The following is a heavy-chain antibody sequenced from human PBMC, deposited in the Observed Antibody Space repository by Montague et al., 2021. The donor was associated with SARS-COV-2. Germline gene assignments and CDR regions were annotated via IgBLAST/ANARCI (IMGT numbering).Heavy chain of an antibody. V-gene: IGHV4-31*03. J-gene: IGHJ2*01. Sequence: TLSLTCTVSGGSISSGGYYWGWIRQHPGKGLEWIGYIYYSGSTYYNPSLKSRVTISVDTSKNQFSLKLSSVTAADTAVYYCARVLGGYCSGGSCYRGWYFDLWGRGTLVTGSS. CDR1: GGSISSGGYY. D-gene: IGHD2-15*01. CDR3: ARVLGGYCSGGSCYRGWYFDL. CDR2: IYYSGST.